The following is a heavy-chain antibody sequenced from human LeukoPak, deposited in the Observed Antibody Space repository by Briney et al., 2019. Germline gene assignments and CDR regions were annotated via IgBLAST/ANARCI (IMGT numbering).Heavy chain of an antibody. CDR2: IKQDRSEK. CDR1: GFTFSNYW. D-gene: IGHD1-26*01. J-gene: IGHJ4*02. Sequence: TGGSLRLSCAASGFTFSNYWMSWVRQAPGKGLEWVANIKQDRSEKYYVDSVKGRFTISRDNAKNSLFLQMNNLRVDDTAVYYCVRDYRGGWNDYWGQGTLVTVSS. V-gene: IGHV3-7*01. CDR3: VRDYRGGWNDY.